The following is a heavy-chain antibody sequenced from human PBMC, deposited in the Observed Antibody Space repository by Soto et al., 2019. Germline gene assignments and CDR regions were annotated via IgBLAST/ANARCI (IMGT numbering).Heavy chain of an antibody. CDR2: INAGNGNT. J-gene: IGHJ4*02. CDR1: GYTFTSYA. Sequence: QVQLVQSGAEVKKPGASLQVSCKASGYTFTSYAMHWVRQAPGQRLEWMGWINAGNGNTKYSQKFQGRVTITRSTSASTASMDLSSLRSEDTAVYYCARARSQGTNQRSCSSTSCSATPEYWGQGTLVTVSS. CDR3: ARARSQGTNQRSCSSTSCSATPEY. V-gene: IGHV1-3*01. D-gene: IGHD2-2*01.